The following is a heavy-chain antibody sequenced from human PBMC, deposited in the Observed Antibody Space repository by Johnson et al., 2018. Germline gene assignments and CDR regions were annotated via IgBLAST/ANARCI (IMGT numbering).Heavy chain of an antibody. Sequence: QVQLVQSGGGVVQPGRSLRLSCAASGFTFSSYGMHWVRQAPGKGLEWVAVISYDGTNKYYAGSVKGRFTISRDNSKNTLYLQMNSLRAEDTAIYYCAKDQGDSSDSVRNSFDHWGQGPLVTVAS. CDR2: ISYDGTNK. CDR3: AKDQGDSSDSVRNSFDH. J-gene: IGHJ4*02. V-gene: IGHV3-30*18. D-gene: IGHD3-22*01. CDR1: GFTFSSYG.